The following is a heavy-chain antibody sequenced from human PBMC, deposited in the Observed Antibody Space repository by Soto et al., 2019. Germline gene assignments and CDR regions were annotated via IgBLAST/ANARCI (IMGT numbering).Heavy chain of an antibody. CDR1: GGSLSSYY. D-gene: IGHD6-13*01. CDR2: IYYSGGT. J-gene: IGHJ4*02. CDR3: ARESPAAGYFGY. Sequence: XXTLSLPCTVSGGSLSSYYWNWILQPPGKGLEWIGYIYYSGGTNYNPSLKSRVTMSVDTSKNQFSLKLSSLTAADTAVYYCARESPAAGYFGYWGQGTLVTVSS. V-gene: IGHV4-59*01.